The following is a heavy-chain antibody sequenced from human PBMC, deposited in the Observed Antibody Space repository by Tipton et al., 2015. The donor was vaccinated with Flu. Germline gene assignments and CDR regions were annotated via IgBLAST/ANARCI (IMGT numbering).Heavy chain of an antibody. D-gene: IGHD6-13*01. J-gene: IGHJ3*02. V-gene: IGHV3-23*01. CDR3: ANDFYSSSWYGRLDAFDI. CDR1: GFTFSSYA. Sequence: SLRLSCAASGFTFSSYAMSWVRQAPGKGLEWVSAISGSGGSTYYADSVKGRFTISRDNSKNALYLQMNSLRAEDTAVYYCANDFYSSSWYGRLDAFDIWGQGAMVTVSS. CDR2: ISGSGGST.